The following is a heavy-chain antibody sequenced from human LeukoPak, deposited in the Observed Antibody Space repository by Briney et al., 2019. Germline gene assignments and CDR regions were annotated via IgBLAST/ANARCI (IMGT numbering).Heavy chain of an antibody. CDR1: DGSISSSSYY. CDR3: ASVRGPWAYDSSGYYDY. J-gene: IGHJ4*02. V-gene: IGHV4-39*07. CDR2: IYYSGST. Sequence: SETLSLTCTVSDGSISSSSYYWGWIRQPPGKGLEWIGSIYYSGSTYYNPSLKSRVTISVDTSKNQFSLKLSSVTAADTAVYYCASVRGPWAYDSSGYYDYWGQGTLVTVSS. D-gene: IGHD3-22*01.